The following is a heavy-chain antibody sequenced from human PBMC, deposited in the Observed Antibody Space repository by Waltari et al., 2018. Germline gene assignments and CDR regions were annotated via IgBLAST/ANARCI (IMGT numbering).Heavy chain of an antibody. J-gene: IGHJ4*02. CDR3: AGRPLYTVVWHGFDY. Sequence: QLQLQESGPGLVKHSETLSLTCNVSNGSISTNTYYWAWIRKPPGKGLEWIGSIFYTGNVDYNPSLQSRVTISVDTSRNQFSLKLRSVTAADTAVYYCAGRPLYTVVWHGFDYWGRGALVTVSS. CDR1: NGSISTNTYY. V-gene: IGHV4-39*07. CDR2: IFYTGNV. D-gene: IGHD2-2*02.